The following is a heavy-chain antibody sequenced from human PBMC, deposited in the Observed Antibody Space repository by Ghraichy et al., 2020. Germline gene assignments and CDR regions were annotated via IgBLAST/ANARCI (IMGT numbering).Heavy chain of an antibody. CDR2: ITGSSITI. Sequence: LTCEGSGFSFSDYSMIWVRLTPRKALEWVSYITGSSITIFYTDSVKGRFTISRDNAKNSLYLQMNSLRAEDTAVYYCARLPLPRRAAVGDWYFDLWGRGNLVTVSS. V-gene: IGHV3-48*01. J-gene: IGHJ2*01. CDR1: GFSFSDYS. D-gene: IGHD6-13*01. CDR3: ARLPLPRRAAVGDWYFDL.